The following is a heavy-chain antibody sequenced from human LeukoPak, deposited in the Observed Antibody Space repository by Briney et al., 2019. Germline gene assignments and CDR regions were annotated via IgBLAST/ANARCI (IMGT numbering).Heavy chain of an antibody. CDR3: ARLYYGSNPDGFDI. CDR2: ISAYNGNT. J-gene: IGHJ3*02. V-gene: IGHV1-18*01. Sequence: GASVKVSCKASGYTFTSYGISWVRQAPGQGLEWMGWISAYNGNTNYAQKLQGRVTMTTDTSTSTAYMELRSLRSDDTAVYYCARLYYGSNPDGFDIWGQGTMVTVSS. CDR1: GYTFTSYG. D-gene: IGHD3-10*01.